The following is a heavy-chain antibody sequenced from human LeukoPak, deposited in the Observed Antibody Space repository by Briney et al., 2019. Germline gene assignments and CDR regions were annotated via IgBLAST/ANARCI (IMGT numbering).Heavy chain of an antibody. J-gene: IGHJ4*02. CDR1: GGSFSGYY. D-gene: IGHD2-15*01. CDR2: INHSGST. Sequence: PSETLSLTCAVYGGSFSGYYWSWIRQPPGKGLEWIGEINHSGSTNYNPSLKSRVTISVDTSKNQFSLKLSSVTAAGTAVYYCAREVGIVVVVAATSIGYFDYWGQGTLVTVSS. CDR3: AREVGIVVVVAATSIGYFDY. V-gene: IGHV4-34*01.